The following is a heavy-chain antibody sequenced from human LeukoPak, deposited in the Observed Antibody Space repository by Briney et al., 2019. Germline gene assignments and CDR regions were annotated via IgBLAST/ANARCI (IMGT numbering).Heavy chain of an antibody. CDR2: ITSGGDYI. V-gene: IGHV3-21*01. CDR3: ARGHYDVLAASYKWTPDY. J-gene: IGHJ4*02. D-gene: IGHD3-9*01. CDR1: GFTFNTFN. Sequence: GGSLRLSCAASGFTFNTFNMNWVRQAPGKGLEWVSFITSGGDYIYYADSVKGRFTTSRDNAKNSLSLQLHSPRVEDTAVYYCARGHYDVLAASYKWTPDYWGEGTLVTASS.